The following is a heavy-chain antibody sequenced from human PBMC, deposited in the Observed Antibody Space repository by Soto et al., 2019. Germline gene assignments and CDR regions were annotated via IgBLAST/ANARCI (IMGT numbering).Heavy chain of an antibody. D-gene: IGHD2-8*01. CDR3: AIVERVSYCTNGVCYDAFDI. J-gene: IGHJ3*02. CDR2: ISGSGGSK. Sequence: GGSLRLSCAASGFTFSSYAMSWVRQAPGKGLEWVSAISGSGGSKYYADSVKGRFTISRDNSKNTLYLQMNSLRAEDTAVYYCAIVERVSYCTNGVCYDAFDIWGQGTRVTVSS. CDR1: GFTFSSYA. V-gene: IGHV3-23*01.